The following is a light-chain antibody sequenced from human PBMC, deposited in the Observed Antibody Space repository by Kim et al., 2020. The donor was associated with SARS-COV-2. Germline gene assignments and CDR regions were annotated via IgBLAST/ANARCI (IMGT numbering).Light chain of an antibody. CDR2: DRN. Sequence: SSELTQDPAVSVALGQTVRITCQGDSLRNYYATWYQQKPGQAPVLVIYDRNTRPSGIPDRFSGSRSGNTASLTITGAQAEDEADHYCNSRDSSGDHSWVFGGGTQLTVL. V-gene: IGLV3-19*01. CDR3: NSRDSSGDHSWV. J-gene: IGLJ3*02. CDR1: SLRNYY.